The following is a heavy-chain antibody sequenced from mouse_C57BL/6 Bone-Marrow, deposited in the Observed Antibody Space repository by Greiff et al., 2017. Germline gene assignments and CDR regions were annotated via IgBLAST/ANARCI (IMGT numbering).Heavy chain of an antibody. CDR3: AREGDSNYEAWFAY. CDR1: GYTFTSYW. V-gene: IGHV1-55*01. J-gene: IGHJ3*01. CDR2: IYPGSGST. Sequence: QVQLQQPGAELVKPGASVKMSCKASGYTFTSYWITWVKQRPGQGLEWIGDIYPGSGSTNYIEKFKSKATLTVDTSSSTAYMQLSSLTSEDSAVYYCAREGDSNYEAWFAYWGQGTLVTVSA. D-gene: IGHD2-5*01.